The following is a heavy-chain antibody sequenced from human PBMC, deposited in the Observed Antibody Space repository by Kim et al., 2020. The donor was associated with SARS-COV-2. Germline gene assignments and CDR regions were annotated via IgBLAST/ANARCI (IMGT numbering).Heavy chain of an antibody. Sequence: SETLSLTCTVSGDSIGSYYWTWIRQPPGKGLEWIGYIYYTESTNYNPSLKSRVAISVDTPKNQFSLKLSSVTAADTAVYYCARNYGYGSGSFYSYWGQGILVTVSS. CDR2: IYYTEST. V-gene: IGHV4-59*08. J-gene: IGHJ4*02. D-gene: IGHD3-10*01. CDR1: GDSIGSYY. CDR3: ARNYGYGSGSFYSY.